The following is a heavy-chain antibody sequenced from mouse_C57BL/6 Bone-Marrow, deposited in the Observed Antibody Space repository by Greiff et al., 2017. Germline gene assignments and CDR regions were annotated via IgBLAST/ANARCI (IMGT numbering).Heavy chain of an antibody. V-gene: IGHV1-15*01. J-gene: IGHJ1*03. CDR1: GYTFTDYE. CDR2: IDPETGGT. Sequence: VQLQQSGAELVRPGASVTLSCKASGYTFTDYEMHWVKQTPVHGLEWIGAIDPETGGTAYNQKFKGKAILTADKSSSTAYMELRSLTSEDSAVYYCTRGGVVSYWYCDVWGTGTTVTVAA. CDR3: TRGGVVSYWYCDV. D-gene: IGHD1-1*01.